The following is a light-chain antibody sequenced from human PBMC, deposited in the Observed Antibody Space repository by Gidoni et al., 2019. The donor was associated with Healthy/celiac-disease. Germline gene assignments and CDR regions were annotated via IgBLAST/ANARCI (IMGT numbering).Light chain of an antibody. V-gene: IGLV1-51*01. CDR2: DNN. CDR1: SSNIWNNY. CDR3: GTWDSSLRAWV. J-gene: IGLJ3*02. Sequence: QSVLTQPPSVSASPGQKVTISCSGSSSNIWNNYLYWYQQLPGTAPKLLIYDNNKRPSGIPDRFSGSKSGTSATLGITGLQTGDEADYYCGTWDSSLRAWVFAGGTKLTVL.